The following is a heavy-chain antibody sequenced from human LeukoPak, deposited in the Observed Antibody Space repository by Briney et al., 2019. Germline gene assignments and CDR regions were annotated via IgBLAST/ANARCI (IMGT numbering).Heavy chain of an antibody. D-gene: IGHD3-9*01. CDR1: GFTFSNYW. V-gene: IGHV3-74*01. CDR2: IKGDGSHT. Sequence: GGSLRLSCAASGFTFSNYWMHWVRQAPGKGLVWVSRIKGDGSHTIYADSVKGRFSISRDNAKNTLYLQMKSLRAEDTAVYYCVRDWDHFDFDSWGLGTLVTVSS. CDR3: VRDWDHFDFDS. J-gene: IGHJ5*01.